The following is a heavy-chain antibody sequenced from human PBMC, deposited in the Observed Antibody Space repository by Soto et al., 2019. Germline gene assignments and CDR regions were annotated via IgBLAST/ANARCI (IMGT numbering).Heavy chain of an antibody. V-gene: IGHV3-21*01. Sequence: EVQLVESGGGLVKPGGSLRLSCAASGFTFSSYSMNWVRQAPGKGLEWVSSISSSSSYIYYADSVKGRFTISRDNAKNSLYLQMNSLRAEYTAVYYCARYPGYCSSTSCPGYWFDPWGQGTLVTVSS. J-gene: IGHJ5*02. CDR3: ARYPGYCSSTSCPGYWFDP. CDR2: ISSSSSYI. CDR1: GFTFSSYS. D-gene: IGHD2-2*01.